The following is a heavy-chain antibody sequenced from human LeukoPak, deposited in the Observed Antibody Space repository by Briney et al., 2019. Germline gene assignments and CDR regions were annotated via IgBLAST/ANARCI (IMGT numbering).Heavy chain of an antibody. V-gene: IGHV3-33*01. Sequence: PGGSLRLSCAASGFTFSSYGMHWVRQAPGKGLEWVAVIWYDGSNKYYADSVRGRFTISRDNSKNTLYLQMNSLRAEDTAVYYCARRAYSNYFSSQYYYYYMDVWGKGTTVTVSS. D-gene: IGHD4-11*01. CDR3: ARRAYSNYFSSQYYYYYMDV. CDR2: IWYDGSNK. J-gene: IGHJ6*03. CDR1: GFTFSSYG.